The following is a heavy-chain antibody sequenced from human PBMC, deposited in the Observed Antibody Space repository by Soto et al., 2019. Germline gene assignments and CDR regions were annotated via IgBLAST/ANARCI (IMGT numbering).Heavy chain of an antibody. CDR3: AKDNPDYGGSVLDF. CDR2: ISWDGGST. J-gene: IGHJ4*02. V-gene: IGHV3-43D*04. Sequence: GGSLRLSCAASGFTFDDYAMHWVRQAPGKGLEWVALISWDGGSTYYADSVKSRFTISRDNSKNSLYLQVNSLRAEDTALYYCAKDNPDYGGSVLDFWGQGTLVTVSS. CDR1: GFTFDDYA. D-gene: IGHD4-17*01.